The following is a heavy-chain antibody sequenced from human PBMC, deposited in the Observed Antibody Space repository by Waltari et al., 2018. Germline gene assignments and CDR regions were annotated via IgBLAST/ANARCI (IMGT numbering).Heavy chain of an antibody. CDR1: CGSISSSHW. D-gene: IGHD2-15*01. CDR3: ARPHSTKAALVAFDI. Sequence: QVQLQESGPVLVKPSGTLSLTCAVPCGSISSSHWWRLVRPPPGKGLEWIGEIYHSGRTNYNPSLKSRVTISVDKSKNQFSLKLSSVTAADTAVYYCARPHSTKAALVAFDIWGQGKMVTVSS. J-gene: IGHJ3*02. V-gene: IGHV4-4*02. CDR2: IYHSGRT.